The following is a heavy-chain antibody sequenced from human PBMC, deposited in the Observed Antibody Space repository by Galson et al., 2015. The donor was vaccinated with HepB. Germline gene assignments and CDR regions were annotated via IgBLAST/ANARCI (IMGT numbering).Heavy chain of an antibody. CDR3: ARGRVVAGTSDYFDY. J-gene: IGHJ4*02. CDR2: ISSSYI. Sequence: SLRLSCAASGFTFSSYSMNWVRQAPGKGLEWVSSISSSYIYYADSVKGRFTISRDNAKNSLYLQMNSLRAEDTAVYYCARGRVVAGTSDYFDYWGQGTLVTVSS. D-gene: IGHD6-19*01. CDR1: GFTFSSYS. V-gene: IGHV3-21*01.